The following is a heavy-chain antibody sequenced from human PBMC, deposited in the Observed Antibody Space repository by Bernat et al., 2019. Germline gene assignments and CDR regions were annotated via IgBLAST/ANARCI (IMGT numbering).Heavy chain of an antibody. Sequence: QLQLQESGPGLVKPSETLSLTCTVSGGSISSSSYYWGWIRQPPGKGLEGIGSIYYSGSTYYNPSLKSRVTISVDTSKNQFSLKLSSVTAADTAVYYCARHAEGVAAHFDYWGQGTLVTVSS. CDR2: IYYSGST. J-gene: IGHJ4*02. CDR1: GGSISSSSYY. D-gene: IGHD6-13*01. V-gene: IGHV4-39*01. CDR3: ARHAEGVAAHFDY.